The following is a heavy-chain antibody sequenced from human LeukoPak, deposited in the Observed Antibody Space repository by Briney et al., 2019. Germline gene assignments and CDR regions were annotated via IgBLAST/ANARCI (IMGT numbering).Heavy chain of an antibody. CDR3: AKRSPGYYYDSSGYDDFDY. Sequence: GGSLRLSCAASGFTFSSYAMSWVRQAPGKGLEWVSAISDNGGDRKYADSVKGRFTISRDNSKNTLYLQMNSLRAEDTAVYYCAKRSPGYYYDSSGYDDFDYWGQGTLVTVSS. CDR2: ISDNGGDR. J-gene: IGHJ4*02. V-gene: IGHV3-23*01. CDR1: GFTFSSYA. D-gene: IGHD3-22*01.